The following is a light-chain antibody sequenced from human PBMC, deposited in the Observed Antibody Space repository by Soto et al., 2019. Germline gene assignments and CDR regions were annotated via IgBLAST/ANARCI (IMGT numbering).Light chain of an antibody. Sequence: DIVVSQWPGTVFLSRGERVRRACRAIKSVSRNLAWDQQKPGQAPRLLIYGAYTRATGIPARFSGSGSGKNFTLTISSLEPEDFAAYYCQQRRSWQVTFGQGTRLEIK. CDR3: QQRRSWQVT. CDR1: KSVSRN. V-gene: IGKV3D-11*02. CDR2: GAY. J-gene: IGKJ5*01.